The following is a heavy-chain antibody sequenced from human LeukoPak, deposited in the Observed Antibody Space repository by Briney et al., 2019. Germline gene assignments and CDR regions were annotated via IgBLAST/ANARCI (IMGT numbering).Heavy chain of an antibody. CDR1: GYTFTGYN. Sequence: GASVKVSCKASGYTFTGYNVHWVRQAPGQGLEWMGWINPNSGGTNYSQKFQGRVTMTRDTSISTVYMELSRLRSDDTAVYYCARGRSVYCLDYWGQGTLVTVSS. CDR2: INPNSGGT. D-gene: IGHD3-22*01. V-gene: IGHV1-2*02. J-gene: IGHJ4*02. CDR3: ARGRSVYCLDY.